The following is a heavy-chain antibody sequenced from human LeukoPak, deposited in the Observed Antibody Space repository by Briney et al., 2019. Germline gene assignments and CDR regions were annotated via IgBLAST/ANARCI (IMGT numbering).Heavy chain of an antibody. V-gene: IGHV4-34*01. CDR3: ARDLDEYGLVSTG. CDR2: INHSGST. Sequence: SETLSLPCAVYGGSFSGYYWSWIRQPPGKGLEWIGEINHSGSTNYNPSLKSRVTISVDTSKNQFSLKLSSVTAADTAVYYCARDLDEYGLVSTGWGQGTLVTVSS. J-gene: IGHJ4*02. CDR1: GGSFSGYY. D-gene: IGHD2-8*02.